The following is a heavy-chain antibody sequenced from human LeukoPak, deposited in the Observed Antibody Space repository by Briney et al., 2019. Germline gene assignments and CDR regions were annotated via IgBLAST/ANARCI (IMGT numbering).Heavy chain of an antibody. CDR3: ARDLGISGWYAPPLGYFDY. V-gene: IGHV1-2*02. CDR1: GYTFTSYD. Sequence: ASVKVSCKASGYTFTSYDINWVRQATGQGLEWMGWINPKSAGTNYAQKFQGRVTMTRDTSISTTYMELRSDDTAVYYCARDLGISGWYAPPLGYFDYWGQGTLVTVSS. CDR2: INPKSAGT. J-gene: IGHJ4*02. D-gene: IGHD6-19*01.